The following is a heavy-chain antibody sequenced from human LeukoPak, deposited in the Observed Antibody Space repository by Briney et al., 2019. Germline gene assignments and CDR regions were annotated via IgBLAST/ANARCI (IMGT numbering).Heavy chain of an antibody. CDR2: INSNSGGR. CDR1: VYSFTGYY. CDR3: ATLTAASGYYFDS. Sequence: ASVKVSYKASVYSFTGYYLHWVRQAPGQALEWMGWINSNSGGRNYAQKFQGRVTMTKDTSINTAYMELSSLTSDDTAVYYCATLTAASGYYFDSWGQGTLVTVSS. J-gene: IGHJ4*02. D-gene: IGHD6-13*01. V-gene: IGHV1-2*02.